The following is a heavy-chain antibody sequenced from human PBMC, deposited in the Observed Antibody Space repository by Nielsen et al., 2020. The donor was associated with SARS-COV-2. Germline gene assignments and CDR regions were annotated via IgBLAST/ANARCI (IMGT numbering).Heavy chain of an antibody. CDR2: INLNSGGT. V-gene: IGHV1-2*06. CDR3: ARGGPRGWFDP. D-gene: IGHD3-10*01. J-gene: IGHJ5*02. Sequence: WVRQAPGQGLEWMGRINLNSGGTNYAQKFQGRVTMTRDTSISTAYMELSRLRSDDTAVYYCARGGPRGWFDPWGQGTLVTVSS.